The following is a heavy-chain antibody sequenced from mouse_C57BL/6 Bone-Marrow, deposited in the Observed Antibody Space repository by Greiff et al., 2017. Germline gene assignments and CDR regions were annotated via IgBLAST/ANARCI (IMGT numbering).Heavy chain of an antibody. J-gene: IGHJ2*01. Sequence: EVQLQESGAELVKPGASVKLSCTASGFNFNDYYIHWVKQRTEQSLEWIGRIDPEDGETKYAPKFQDKATITADQSSNTAYLQLSSLTSEDTAVYYCTRSRVDYGTTFWGQGPTLPVSS. CDR3: TRSRVDYGTTF. D-gene: IGHD1-1*01. CDR1: GFNFNDYY. CDR2: IDPEDGET. V-gene: IGHV14-2*01.